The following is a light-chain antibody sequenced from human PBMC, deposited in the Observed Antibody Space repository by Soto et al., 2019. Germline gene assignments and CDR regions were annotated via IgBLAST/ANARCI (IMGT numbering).Light chain of an antibody. V-gene: IGKV1-39*01. Sequence: DIKMTQSPSSLSASVGDRVTITCRASQSIISYLNWYQQKPGKAPKLLIYAASSLQSGVPSRFSGSGSGTDFTLTISSLQPEDFATYYCQQSYSTPPYTFGQGTKLEIK. CDR3: QQSYSTPPYT. CDR1: QSIISY. CDR2: AAS. J-gene: IGKJ2*01.